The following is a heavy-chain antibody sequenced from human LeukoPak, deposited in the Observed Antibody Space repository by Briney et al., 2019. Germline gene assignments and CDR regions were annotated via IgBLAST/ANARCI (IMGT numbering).Heavy chain of an antibody. V-gene: IGHV3-48*01. CDR2: ITSGSSTI. CDR1: GFTFSLYS. Sequence: GGSLRLSCAASGFTFSLYSMNWVRQAPGKGLEWVSYITSGSSTIYYADSVKGRFTISRDNAKNSLFLQMNSLRAEDTAVYYCARGGAARLHFQNWGQGTLVTVSS. D-gene: IGHD6-6*01. CDR3: ARGGAARLHFQN. J-gene: IGHJ1*01.